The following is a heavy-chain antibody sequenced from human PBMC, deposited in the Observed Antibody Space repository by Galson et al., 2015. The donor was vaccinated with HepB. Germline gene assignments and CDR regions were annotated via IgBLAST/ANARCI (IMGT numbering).Heavy chain of an antibody. V-gene: IGHV1-18*01. CDR2: ISAYNGNT. CDR3: ARDHTPADYYYYGMDS. CDR1: GYTFTSYG. D-gene: IGHD2-2*02. J-gene: IGHJ6*02. Sequence: SVKVSCKASGYTFTSYGISWVRQAPGQGLEWMGWISAYNGNTNYAQKLQGRVTMTTDTSTSTAYMELRSLRSDDTAVNYCARDHTPADYYYYGMDSWGQGTPVTVSS.